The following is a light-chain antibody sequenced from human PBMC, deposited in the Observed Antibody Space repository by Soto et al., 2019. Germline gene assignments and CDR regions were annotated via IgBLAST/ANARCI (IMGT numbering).Light chain of an antibody. CDR2: AAS. Sequence: DIQMTQSPSSLSASVGDRVTVTCRASQTIYTYLHWYQQKPGKAPNLLIYAASTLQSGVPSRFSGSGSGTDFTLTLSSLHPEDVAFYFCQQTYSIPITFGQGTRLDIK. CDR3: QQTYSIPIT. J-gene: IGKJ5*01. CDR1: QTIYTY. V-gene: IGKV1-39*01.